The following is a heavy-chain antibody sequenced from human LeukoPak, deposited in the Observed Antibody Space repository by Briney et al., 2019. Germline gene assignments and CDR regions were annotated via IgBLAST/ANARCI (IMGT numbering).Heavy chain of an antibody. CDR1: GYTFTNYF. J-gene: IGHJ5*02. D-gene: IGHD2-21*02. Sequence: ASVKVSCKASGYTFTNYFMHWVRQAPGQGLEWMGIINPRSDSTGYAQKVQGRITMTTDMSTRTVYMELSSLESEDTAVYYCARRDCVGDCYSNWFDPWGQGTLVTVSS. CDR3: ARRDCVGDCYSNWFDP. V-gene: IGHV1-46*01. CDR2: INPRSDST.